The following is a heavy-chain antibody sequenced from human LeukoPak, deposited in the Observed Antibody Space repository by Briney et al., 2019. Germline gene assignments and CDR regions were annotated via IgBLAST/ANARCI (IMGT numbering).Heavy chain of an antibody. CDR3: ARWRAAADAFDI. CDR1: GFTFSNYD. V-gene: IGHV3-13*01. D-gene: IGHD6-13*01. J-gene: IGHJ3*02. CDR2: IGIAGDT. Sequence: GGSPRLSCAASGFTFSNYDMHWVRQATGKGLEWVSAIGIAGDTYYPGSVKGRFTISRENVKNSLYLQMNSLRAGDTAVYYCARWRAAADAFDIWGQGTMVTVSS.